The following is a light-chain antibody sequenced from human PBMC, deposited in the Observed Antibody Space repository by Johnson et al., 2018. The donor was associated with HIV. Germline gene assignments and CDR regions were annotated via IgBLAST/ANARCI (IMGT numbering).Light chain of an antibody. CDR3: GSWDNTLSVFV. J-gene: IGLJ1*01. CDR2: DNN. Sequence: QSVLTQPPSVSAAPGQKVTISCSGSSSNIGNNFVSWYQQLPGTAPKLLIYDNNKRPAGIPDRFSGSKSGTSVTLGITGLQTGDEGDYCCGSWDNTLSVFVFGSGTKVTVL. V-gene: IGLV1-51*01. CDR1: SSNIGNNF.